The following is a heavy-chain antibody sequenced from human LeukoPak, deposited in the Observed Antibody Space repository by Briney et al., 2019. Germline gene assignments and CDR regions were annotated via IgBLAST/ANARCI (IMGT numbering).Heavy chain of an antibody. D-gene: IGHD2-15*01. CDR1: GFTFSDYY. CDR3: ARDYCSGGSCYSENWFDP. CDR2: ISSSGSTI. V-gene: IGHV3-11*04. Sequence: GGSLRLSCAASGFTFSDYYMSWIRQAPGKGLEWVSYISSSGSTIYYADSVKGRFTISRDNSKNTLYLQMNSLRAEDTAVYYCARDYCSGGSCYSENWFDPWGQGTLVTVSS. J-gene: IGHJ5*02.